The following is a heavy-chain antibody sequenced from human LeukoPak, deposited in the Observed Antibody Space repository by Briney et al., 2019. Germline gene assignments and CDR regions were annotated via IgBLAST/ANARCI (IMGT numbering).Heavy chain of an antibody. Sequence: PGGSLRLSCAASGFTFSSYGMHWVRQAPGKGLEWVAFIRYDGSNKYYADSVKGRFTISRDNSKNTLYLQMNSLRAEDTAVYYCAKEITMVRGVIQGMDVWGQGTTVTVSS. V-gene: IGHV3-30*02. CDR1: GFTFSSYG. J-gene: IGHJ6*02. CDR2: IRYDGSNK. CDR3: AKEITMVRGVIQGMDV. D-gene: IGHD3-10*01.